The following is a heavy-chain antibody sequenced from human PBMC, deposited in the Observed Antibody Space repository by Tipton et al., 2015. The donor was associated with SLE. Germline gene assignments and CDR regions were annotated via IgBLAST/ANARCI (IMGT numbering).Heavy chain of an antibody. CDR1: GFTFSGSA. V-gene: IGHV3-30*04. CDR3: VRDRGIVGATGDGFDI. CDR2: ISYDGSNK. Sequence: SLRLSCAASGFTFSGSAMHWVRQAPGKGLEWVAVISYDGSNKYYADSVKGRFTISRDNAKNSLYLQMNSLREEDTALYHCVRDRGIVGATGDGFDIWGQGTMVTVSS. J-gene: IGHJ3*02. D-gene: IGHD1-26*01.